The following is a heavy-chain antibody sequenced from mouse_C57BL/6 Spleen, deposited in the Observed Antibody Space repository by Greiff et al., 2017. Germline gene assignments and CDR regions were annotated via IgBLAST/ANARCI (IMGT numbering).Heavy chain of an antibody. J-gene: IGHJ4*01. CDR1: GYTFTDYN. V-gene: IGHV1-18*01. CDR2: INPNNGGT. Sequence: EVQLQQSGPELVKPGASVKISCKASGYTFTDYNMDWVKQSHGKSLEWIGDINPNNGGTIYNQKFKGKATLTVDKSSSTAYMELRSLTSEDTAVYYCARNDYDAYYCAMEYWGQGTSVTVSS. D-gene: IGHD2-4*01. CDR3: ARNDYDAYYCAMEY.